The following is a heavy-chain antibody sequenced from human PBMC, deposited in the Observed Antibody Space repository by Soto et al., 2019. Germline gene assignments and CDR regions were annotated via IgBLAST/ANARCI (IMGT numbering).Heavy chain of an antibody. CDR3: AREGSSSANDAFDI. V-gene: IGHV4-59*01. J-gene: IGHJ3*02. Sequence: PSETLSLTCTVSGGSISSYYWSWIRQPPGKGLEWIGYIYYSGSTNYNPSLKSRVTISVDTSKNQFSLRLSSVTAADTAVYYCAREGSSSANDAFDIWGQGTMVTVSS. D-gene: IGHD6-6*01. CDR1: GGSISSYY. CDR2: IYYSGST.